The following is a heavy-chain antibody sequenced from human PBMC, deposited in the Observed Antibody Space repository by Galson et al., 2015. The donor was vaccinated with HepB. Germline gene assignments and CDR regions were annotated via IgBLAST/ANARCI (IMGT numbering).Heavy chain of an antibody. D-gene: IGHD4-17*01. Sequence: SVKVSCKASGYTFPDFAMHWVRQAPGQRLEWMGWISAGNGNTKYSQKFQGRVTITRDTSASTAHMELSSLISADTAVYYCARQRDYGDYFDYWGQGTLVTVSS. CDR3: ARQRDYGDYFDY. CDR1: GYTFPDFA. CDR2: ISAGNGNT. V-gene: IGHV1-3*01. J-gene: IGHJ4*02.